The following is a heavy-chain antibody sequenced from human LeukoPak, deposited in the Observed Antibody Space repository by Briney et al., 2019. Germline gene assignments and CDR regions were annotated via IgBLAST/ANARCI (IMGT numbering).Heavy chain of an antibody. CDR2: IYSSGST. D-gene: IGHD5-12*01. V-gene: IGHV4-59*08. J-gene: IGHJ2*01. Sequence: PSETLSLTCTVSGGSISSYYWSWIRQPPGKGLDWIGYIYSSGSTNYNPSLKSRVTISVDTSKNQFSLKLSSLTAADTAVYYCARHTWYSGYDRYFDLWGRGTLVTVSS. CDR1: GGSISSYY. CDR3: ARHTWYSGYDRYFDL.